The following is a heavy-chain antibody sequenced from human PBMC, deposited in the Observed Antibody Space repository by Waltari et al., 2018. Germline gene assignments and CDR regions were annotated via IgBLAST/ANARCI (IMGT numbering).Heavy chain of an antibody. J-gene: IGHJ5*02. CDR2: IITIFGTA. Sequence: QVQLVQSGAEVKKPGSSVKVSCKASGGTFSSYAISWVRQAPGQGLEWMGRIITIFGTANYAQKFQGRVTITADKSTSTAYMELSSLRSEDTAVYYCARDEGSGDLMNWFDPWGQGTLVTVSS. D-gene: IGHD6-25*01. V-gene: IGHV1-69*08. CDR3: ARDEGSGDLMNWFDP. CDR1: GGTFSSYA.